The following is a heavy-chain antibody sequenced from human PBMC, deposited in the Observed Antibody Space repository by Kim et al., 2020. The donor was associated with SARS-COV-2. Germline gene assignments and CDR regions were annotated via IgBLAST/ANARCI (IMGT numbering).Heavy chain of an antibody. J-gene: IGHJ6*02. CDR3: ARDWAVRYSSGWLYYYYGMDV. CDR1: GFTFSSYG. V-gene: IGHV3-33*05. CDR2: ISYDGSNK. D-gene: IGHD6-19*01. Sequence: GGSLRLSCAASGFTFSSYGMHWVRQAPGKGLEWVAVISYDGSNKEYADSVKGRFTISRDNSKNTLYLQMNSLRAEDTAVYYCARDWAVRYSSGWLYYYYGMDVWGQGTPVTVSS.